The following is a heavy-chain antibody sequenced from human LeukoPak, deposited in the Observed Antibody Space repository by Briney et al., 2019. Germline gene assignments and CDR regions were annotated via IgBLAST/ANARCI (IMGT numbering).Heavy chain of an antibody. J-gene: IGHJ3*02. Sequence: GESLKISCKGSGYSFTSYWIGWVRQMPGKGLEWIGIIYPGDSDTRYSPSFQGQVTISADKSISTAYLQWSSLKASDTAMYYCARGPLYYYDSSGYYGAFDIWGQGTMVTVSS. CDR3: ARGPLYYYDSSGYYGAFDI. CDR2: IYPGDSDT. CDR1: GYSFTSYW. D-gene: IGHD3-22*01. V-gene: IGHV5-51*01.